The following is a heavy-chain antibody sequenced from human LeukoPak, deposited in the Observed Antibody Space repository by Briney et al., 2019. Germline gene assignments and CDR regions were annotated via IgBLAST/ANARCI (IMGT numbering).Heavy chain of an antibody. Sequence: EYLMIYCNYSGYSLARYWFGWVRQLPGKCLEWNGDIYPGDSENKYSPSYQGQGHDTISADKPVSTAYLQWSSLRASDTAIYYCARRSCVESPSFFDIWGQGTMVIVSS. CDR2: IYPGDSEN. CDR3: ARRSCVESPSFFDI. CDR1: GYSLARYW. J-gene: IGHJ3*02. V-gene: IGHV5-51*04. D-gene: IGHD1-1*01.